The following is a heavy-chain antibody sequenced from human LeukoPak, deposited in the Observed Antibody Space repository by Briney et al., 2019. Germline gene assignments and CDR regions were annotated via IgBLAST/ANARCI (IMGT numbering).Heavy chain of an antibody. V-gene: IGHV4-61*02. CDR2: IYTSGST. CDR3: AREVAATPVWFDP. CDR1: GGSISSGSYY. D-gene: IGHD2-15*01. J-gene: IGHJ5*02. Sequence: SETLSLTCTVSGGSISSGSYYWSWIRQPAGKGLEWIGRIYTSGSTNYNPSLKSRVTISVDTSKNQFSLKLSSVTAADTAVYYCAREVAATPVWFDPWGQGTLVTVSS.